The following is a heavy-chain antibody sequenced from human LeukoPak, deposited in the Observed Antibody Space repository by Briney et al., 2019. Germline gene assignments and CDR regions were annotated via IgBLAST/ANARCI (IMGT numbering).Heavy chain of an antibody. CDR3: ARTIYYDFWSSQLRDAFDI. D-gene: IGHD3-3*01. CDR1: GGSISSGGYY. J-gene: IGHJ3*02. CDR2: IYYSGST. Sequence: KSSETLSLTCTVSGGSISSGGYYWSWIRQHPGKGLEWIGYIYYSGSTYYNPSLKSRVTISVDTSKNQFSLKLSSVTAADTAVYYCARTIYYDFWSSQLRDAFDIWGQGTMVTVSS. V-gene: IGHV4-31*03.